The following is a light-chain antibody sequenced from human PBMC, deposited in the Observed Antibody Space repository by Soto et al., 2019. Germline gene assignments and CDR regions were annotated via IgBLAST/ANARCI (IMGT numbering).Light chain of an antibody. J-gene: IGKJ1*01. CDR1: QSVSSS. V-gene: IGKV3-15*01. Sequence: EIVMTQSPATLSMSPGESATLSCRASQSVSSSLAWYQQKPGQAPRLLIYGASTRATGIPDRFSGSGSETEFTLTISSLQAEDFAIYYCQQYNNWWTFGQGTKLEIK. CDR2: GAS. CDR3: QQYNNWWT.